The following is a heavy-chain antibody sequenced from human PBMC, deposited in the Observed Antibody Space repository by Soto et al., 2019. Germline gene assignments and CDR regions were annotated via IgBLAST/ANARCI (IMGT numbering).Heavy chain of an antibody. CDR1: GGAINSYY. D-gene: IGHD3-3*01. Sequence: SETLSLTCTVSGGAINSYYWTWIRQPAGKGLEWIGRIYSSGSTKYNPSLQSRVTMSLDTSKNQFSLRLTSVTAADTAVYYCARGQRFSDWFDPWGQGTLVTVSS. CDR3: ARGQRFSDWFDP. V-gene: IGHV4-4*07. J-gene: IGHJ5*02. CDR2: IYSSGST.